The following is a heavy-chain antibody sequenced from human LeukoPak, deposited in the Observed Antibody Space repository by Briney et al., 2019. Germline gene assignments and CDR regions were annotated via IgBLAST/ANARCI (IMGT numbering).Heavy chain of an antibody. V-gene: IGHV4-59*01. J-gene: IGHJ4*02. D-gene: IGHD2-2*03. CDR3: ARARGKWIFDY. CDR2: IYYSGST. CDR1: GGSISSYY. Sequence: SETLSLTCTVSGGSISSYYWSWIRQPPGKGLEWIGYIYYSGSTNYNPSLKSRVTISVDTSKNQFSLKLSSVTAADTAVYYCARARGKWIFDYWGQGTLVTVSS.